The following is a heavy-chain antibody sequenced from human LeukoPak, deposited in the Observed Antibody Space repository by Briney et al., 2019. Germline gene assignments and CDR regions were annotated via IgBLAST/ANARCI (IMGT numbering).Heavy chain of an antibody. Sequence: GGSLRLSCAASGFTFSSYAMNWVRQAPGKGLEWVSLISGDGGSTYYADSVKGRFTISRDNSKNSLYLQMNSLRTEDTALYYCASQLDIVVVVAANEGGYWGQGTLVTVSS. CDR2: ISGDGGST. CDR1: GFTFSSYA. D-gene: IGHD2-15*01. V-gene: IGHV3-43*02. J-gene: IGHJ4*02. CDR3: ASQLDIVVVVAANEGGY.